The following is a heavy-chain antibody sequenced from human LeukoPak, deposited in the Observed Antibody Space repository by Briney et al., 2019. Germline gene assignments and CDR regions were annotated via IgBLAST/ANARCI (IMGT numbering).Heavy chain of an antibody. Sequence: GGSLRLSCGVSGFTFSNAWMSWVRQAPGKGLEWVGRIKSKTDGGATDYAAPVKGRFIISRDDSKNTLYLQMNSLKTEDTAVYYCTTAVSEAGTDSDYWGQGTLVTVSS. CDR2: IKSKTDGGAT. D-gene: IGHD6-19*01. V-gene: IGHV3-15*01. CDR3: TTAVSEAGTDSDY. J-gene: IGHJ4*02. CDR1: GFTFSNAW.